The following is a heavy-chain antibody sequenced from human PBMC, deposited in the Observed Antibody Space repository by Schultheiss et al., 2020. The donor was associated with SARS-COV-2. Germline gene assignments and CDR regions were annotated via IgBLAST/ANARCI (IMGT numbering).Heavy chain of an antibody. CDR3: AKDRGHTTVKYYYYGMDV. J-gene: IGHJ6*02. CDR2: INHSGST. D-gene: IGHD4-17*01. CDR1: GGSFSGYY. Sequence: SETLSLTCAVYGGSFSGYYWSWIRQPPGKGLEWIGEINHSGSTNYNPSLKSRVTISVDTSKNQFSLKLSSVTAADTAVYYCAKDRGHTTVKYYYYGMDVWGQGTTVTVSS. V-gene: IGHV4-34*01.